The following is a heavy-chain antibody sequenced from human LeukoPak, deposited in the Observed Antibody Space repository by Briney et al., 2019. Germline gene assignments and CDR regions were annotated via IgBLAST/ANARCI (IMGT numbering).Heavy chain of an antibody. V-gene: IGHV4-31*03. CDR2: IYYSGST. Sequence: SQTLSLTCTVSGGSISSGGYYWSWIRQHPGKGLGWIGYIYYSGSTYYNPSLKSRVTISVDTSKNQFSLKLSSVTAADTAVYYCARGTTNWGIDYWGQGTLVTVSS. CDR3: ARGTTNWGIDY. CDR1: GGSISSGGYY. J-gene: IGHJ4*02. D-gene: IGHD7-27*01.